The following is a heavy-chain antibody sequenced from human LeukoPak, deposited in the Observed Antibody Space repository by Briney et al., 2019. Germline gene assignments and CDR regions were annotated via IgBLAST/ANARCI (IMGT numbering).Heavy chain of an antibody. CDR3: ASDDYGSRSYSQN. CDR2: INHSGST. Sequence: SETLSLTCSVYGASLSGYYWSWIRQPPGKGLEWIGEINHSGSTNYNPSLKSRVTISVDTSKNQFSLKLSSVTSADTAVYYCASDDYGSRSYSQNWGQGTLVTLSS. D-gene: IGHD3-10*01. V-gene: IGHV4-34*01. CDR1: GASLSGYY. J-gene: IGHJ4*02.